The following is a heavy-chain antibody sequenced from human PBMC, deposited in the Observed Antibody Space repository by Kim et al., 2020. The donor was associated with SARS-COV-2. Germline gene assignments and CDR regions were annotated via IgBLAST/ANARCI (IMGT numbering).Heavy chain of an antibody. D-gene: IGHD4-17*01. CDR3: AKDAGLPDYDVFDY. J-gene: IGHJ4*02. Sequence: YGALVKGRFPSSRDNAKNSLYLQMRSLRADDTAVYYCAKDAGLPDYDVFDYWGQGTLVTVSS. V-gene: IGHV3-7*03.